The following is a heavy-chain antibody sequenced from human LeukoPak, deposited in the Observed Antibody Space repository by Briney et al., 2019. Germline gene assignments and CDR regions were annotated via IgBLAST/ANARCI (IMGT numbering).Heavy chain of an antibody. J-gene: IGHJ4*02. D-gene: IGHD3-16*02. Sequence: PSGGSLRLSCAASGFTFSSYGMHWVRQAPGKGLEWVAVISYDGSNKYYADSVKGRFTISRDNSKNTLYLQMNSLRAEDTAVYYCAKEYVWGSYRYWDYWGQGTLVTVSS. CDR2: ISYDGSNK. CDR1: GFTFSSYG. V-gene: IGHV3-30*18. CDR3: AKEYVWGSYRYWDY.